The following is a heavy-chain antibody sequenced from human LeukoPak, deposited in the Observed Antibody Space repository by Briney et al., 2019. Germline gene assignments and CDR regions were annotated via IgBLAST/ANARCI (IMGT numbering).Heavy chain of an antibody. V-gene: IGHV4-38-2*02. CDR1: GYSLSSGFF. CDR2: FSHREGS. CDR3: ARAQDFSDSSGPNYLDF. Sequence: SETLSLTCTVSGYSLSSGFFCDWIRQSPGKGLEWIGSFSHREGSYHNPSLKSRVTISVDTSKNQFSLKLLSVTAADTAVYYCARAQDFSDSSGPNYLDFWGQGILVTVSS. J-gene: IGHJ4*02. D-gene: IGHD3-22*01.